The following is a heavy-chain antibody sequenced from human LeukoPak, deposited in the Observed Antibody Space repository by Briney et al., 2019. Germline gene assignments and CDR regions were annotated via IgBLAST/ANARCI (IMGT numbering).Heavy chain of an antibody. CDR2: ISSGSGYL. CDR1: GFTFSSYS. Sequence: GGALILSCAASGFTFSSYSMTWVRQAPGNGLEWVSSISSGSGYLYDADSVKGRFTVSRDNAKNTLDLQMNSLRAEDTAVYYCARGSNTVQREDRNDYWGQGTLVTVSS. CDR3: ARGSNTVQREDRNDY. V-gene: IGHV3-21*01. J-gene: IGHJ4*02. D-gene: IGHD2/OR15-2a*01.